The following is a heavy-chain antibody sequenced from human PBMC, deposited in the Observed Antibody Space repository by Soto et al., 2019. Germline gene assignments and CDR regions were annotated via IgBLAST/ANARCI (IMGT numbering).Heavy chain of an antibody. CDR3: ARDPYTSSSGYYYGMDV. V-gene: IGHV1-2*04. D-gene: IGHD6-13*01. Sequence: ASVKVSCKASGGTFSSYAISWVRQAPGQGLEWVGWMNPDTGGTNYAQKFQGWVTMTRDTSISTAYMELSRLRSDDTAVYYCARDPYTSSSGYYYGMDVWGQGTTVTVSS. CDR1: GGTFSSYA. CDR2: MNPDTGGT. J-gene: IGHJ6*02.